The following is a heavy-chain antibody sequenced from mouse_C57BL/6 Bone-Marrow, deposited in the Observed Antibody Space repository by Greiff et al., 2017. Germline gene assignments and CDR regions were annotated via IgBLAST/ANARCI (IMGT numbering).Heavy chain of an antibody. J-gene: IGHJ2*01. Sequence: QVQLQQSGAELVKPGASVKLSCKASGYTFTEYTIHWVKQRSGQGLEWIGWFYPGSGSIKYNENFKDKATLTADKSSSTVYMELSRLTSEDSAVYFFVRHEGRERRGGYFDYWGQGTTLTVSA. CDR1: GYTFTEYT. V-gene: IGHV1-62-2*01. CDR3: VRHEGRERRGGYFDY. CDR2: FYPGSGSI. D-gene: IGHD2-12*01.